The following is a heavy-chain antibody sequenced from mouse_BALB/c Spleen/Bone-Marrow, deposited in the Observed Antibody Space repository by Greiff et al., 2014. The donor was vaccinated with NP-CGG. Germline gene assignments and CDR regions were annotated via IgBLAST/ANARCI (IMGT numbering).Heavy chain of an antibody. V-gene: IGHV5-17*02. Sequence: EVQLVESGGGLVQPGGSRKLSCAASGFTFSSFGMHWVRQAPERGLEWVAYISSGSSTIYYADTVKGRFTISRDSPKNTLFLQMTSLRSEDTTMYYCARGGNWEDFDYWGQGTTLTVSS. CDR2: ISSGSSTI. CDR3: ARGGNWEDFDY. J-gene: IGHJ2*01. D-gene: IGHD4-1*01. CDR1: GFTFSSFG.